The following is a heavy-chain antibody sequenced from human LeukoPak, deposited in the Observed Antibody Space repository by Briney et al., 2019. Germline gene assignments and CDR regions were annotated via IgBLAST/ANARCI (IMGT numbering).Heavy chain of an antibody. CDR1: GGSISSGGYS. Sequence: SETLSLTCAVSGGSISSGGYSWSWIRQPPGKGLEWIGYIYHSGSTYYNPSLKSRVTISVDRSKNQFSLKLGSVTAADTAVYYCARDYYGVVDYWGQGTLVTVSS. CDR3: ARDYYGVVDY. V-gene: IGHV4-30-2*01. J-gene: IGHJ4*02. D-gene: IGHD3-22*01. CDR2: IYHSGST.